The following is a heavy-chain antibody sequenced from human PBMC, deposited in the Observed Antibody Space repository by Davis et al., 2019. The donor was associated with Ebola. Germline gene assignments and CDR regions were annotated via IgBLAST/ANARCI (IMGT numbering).Heavy chain of an antibody. Sequence: MPSETLSLTCAVYGGSFSGYYWSWIRQPPGKGLEWIGSIYYSGKTYYNSSLKSRITISVDTSKNQFSLKLSSVTAADTAVYYCARQLYNRSSADWFDPWGQGTLVIVSS. V-gene: IGHV4-34*01. D-gene: IGHD6-6*01. CDR2: IYYSGKT. CDR1: GGSFSGYY. CDR3: ARQLYNRSSADWFDP. J-gene: IGHJ5*02.